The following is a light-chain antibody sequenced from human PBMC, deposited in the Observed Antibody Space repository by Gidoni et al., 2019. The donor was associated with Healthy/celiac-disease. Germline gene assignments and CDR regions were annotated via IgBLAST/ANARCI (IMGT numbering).Light chain of an antibody. V-gene: IGKV3-11*01. CDR1: QSVGSY. CDR3: QQRSNWWT. Sequence: EIVLTQSPATRSLSPGERATLACRASQSVGSYLAWYQQKPGQAPRLLIYDASNRATGIPARFSGSGSGTDFTLTISSLESEDFAVYYCQQRSNWWTFGQGTKVEIQ. CDR2: DAS. J-gene: IGKJ1*01.